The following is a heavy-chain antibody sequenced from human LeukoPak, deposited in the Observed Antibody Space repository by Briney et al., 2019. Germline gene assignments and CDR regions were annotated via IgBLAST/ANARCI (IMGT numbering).Heavy chain of an antibody. J-gene: IGHJ5*02. CDR3: AKDSARLARGEFDP. Sequence: GGSLRLSWAASGFTFSSYAMSWVRQAPGKGLEWVSAISGSGGSTYYADSVKGRFTISRDNSKNTLHLQMNSLRAEDTAVYYCAKDSARLARGEFDPWGQGTLVTVSS. CDR1: GFTFSSYA. D-gene: IGHD3-10*01. CDR2: ISGSGGST. V-gene: IGHV3-23*01.